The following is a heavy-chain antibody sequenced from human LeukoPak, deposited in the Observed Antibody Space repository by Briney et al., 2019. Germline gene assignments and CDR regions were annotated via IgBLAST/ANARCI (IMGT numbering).Heavy chain of an antibody. CDR3: ARALLKLELQLGVDY. CDR2: ISYDGSNK. CDR1: GFTFSSYA. V-gene: IGHV3-30*04. D-gene: IGHD1-7*01. Sequence: GGSLRLSCAASGFTFSSYAMHWVRQAPGKGLEWVAVISYDGSNKYYADSVKGRFTISRDNSKNTLYLQMNSLRAEDTAVYYCARALLKLELQLGVDYWGQGTLVTVSS. J-gene: IGHJ4*02.